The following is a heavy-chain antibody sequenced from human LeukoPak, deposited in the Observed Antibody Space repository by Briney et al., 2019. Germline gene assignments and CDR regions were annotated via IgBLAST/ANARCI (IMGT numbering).Heavy chain of an antibody. V-gene: IGHV3-7*01. CDR2: IKPDGSDK. CDR3: ARALVAGTRLRLDY. CDR1: GFTFSSYW. Sequence: PGGSLRLSCAASGFTFSSYWMSWVRQAPGKGLEWVATIKPDGSDKYYVDSVKGRFTISRDNAKNSLYLQMNSLRAEDTTVYYCARALVAGTRLRLDYWGQGTLVTVSS. J-gene: IGHJ4*02. D-gene: IGHD6-19*01.